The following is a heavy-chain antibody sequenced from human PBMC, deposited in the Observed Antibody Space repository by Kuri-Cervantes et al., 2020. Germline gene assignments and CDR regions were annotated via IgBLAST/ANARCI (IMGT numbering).Heavy chain of an antibody. CDR1: GFTFDDYA. Sequence: SLKISCAASGFTFDDYAMHWVRQAPGKGLEWVSGISWSSGSIGYADSVKGRFTISRDNAKNSLYLQMNSLRAEDTALYYCAKDLGISGFGNNYFDYWGQGTLVTVSS. V-gene: IGHV3-9*01. J-gene: IGHJ4*02. D-gene: IGHD3-10*01. CDR2: ISWSSGSI. CDR3: AKDLGISGFGNNYFDY.